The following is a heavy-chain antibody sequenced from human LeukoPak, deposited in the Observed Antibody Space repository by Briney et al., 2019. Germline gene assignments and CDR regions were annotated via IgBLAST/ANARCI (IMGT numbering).Heavy chain of an antibody. Sequence: PGGSLRLSCAASGFTFSSYWMHWVRQVPGKGLEWVSSISSSSSYIYYADSVKGRFTISRDNAKNSLYLQMNSLRAEDTAIYYCAKNGDRGAYCSGGSCYPYYYYYIDVWGKGTTVTISS. D-gene: IGHD2-15*01. J-gene: IGHJ6*03. CDR1: GFTFSSYW. CDR2: ISSSSSYI. V-gene: IGHV3-21*04. CDR3: AKNGDRGAYCSGGSCYPYYYYYIDV.